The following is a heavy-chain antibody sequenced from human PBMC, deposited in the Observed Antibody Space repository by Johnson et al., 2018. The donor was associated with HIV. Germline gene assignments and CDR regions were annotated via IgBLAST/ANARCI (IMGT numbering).Heavy chain of an antibody. V-gene: IGHV3-23*04. CDR3: AFESGSYFRHAFDV. CDR1: GFTFSSYA. CDR2: ISGSGGST. D-gene: IGHD1-26*01. J-gene: IGHJ3*01. Sequence: VQLVESGGGLVQPGWSLRLSCAASGFTFSSYALTWVRQAPGRGLEWVSTISGSGGSTYYADSVKGRFTISRDNSKNTLYLQMNSLRSEDTAVYSCAFESGSYFRHAFDVWGQGTMVTVSS.